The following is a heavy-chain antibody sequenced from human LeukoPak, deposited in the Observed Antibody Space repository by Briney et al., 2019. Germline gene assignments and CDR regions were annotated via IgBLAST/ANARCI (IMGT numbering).Heavy chain of an antibody. Sequence: ASVKVSCKASGYTFTGYYMHWVRQAPGQGLEWMGWINPNSGGTNYAQKFQGRVTMTRDTSISTAYMELSRLRSDDTAVYYCARSLSGYYGSGSPRGDYYYMDVWGKGTTVTISS. CDR3: ARSLSGYYGSGSPRGDYYYMDV. CDR1: GYTFTGYY. V-gene: IGHV1-2*02. D-gene: IGHD3-10*01. J-gene: IGHJ6*03. CDR2: INPNSGGT.